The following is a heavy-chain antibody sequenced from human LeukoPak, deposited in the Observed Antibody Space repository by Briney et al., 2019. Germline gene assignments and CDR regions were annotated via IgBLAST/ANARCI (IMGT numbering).Heavy chain of an antibody. CDR2: FDPEDGET. CDR1: GYTLTELS. CDR3: ASASGDLSS. J-gene: IGHJ5*02. V-gene: IGHV1-24*01. D-gene: IGHD3-16*02. Sequence: ASVKVSCKVSGYTLTELSMHWVRQAPGKGLEWMGGFDPEDGETIYAQKFQGRVTITADESTSTAYMELSSLRSEDTAVYYCASASGDLSSWGQGTLVTVSS.